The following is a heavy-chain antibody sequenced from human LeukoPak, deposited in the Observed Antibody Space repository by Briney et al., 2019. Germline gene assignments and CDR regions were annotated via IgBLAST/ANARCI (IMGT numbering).Heavy chain of an antibody. V-gene: IGHV3-33*06. Sequence: GGSLRLSCAASGFTFSSYGMHWVRQAPGKGLEWVAVIWYDGSNKYYADSVKGRFTISRDNSKNTLYLQTNSLRAEDTAVYYCAKDWSMTDAFDIWGQGTMVTVSS. CDR2: IWYDGSNK. J-gene: IGHJ3*02. CDR3: AKDWSMTDAFDI. CDR1: GFTFSSYG. D-gene: IGHD2/OR15-2a*01.